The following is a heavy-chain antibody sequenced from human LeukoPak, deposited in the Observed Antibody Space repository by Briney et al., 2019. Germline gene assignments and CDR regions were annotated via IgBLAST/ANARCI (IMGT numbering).Heavy chain of an antibody. J-gene: IGHJ5*02. V-gene: IGHV4-59*12. CDR1: GASISSWY. CDR3: ARDTYGSGSYYPNWFDP. Sequence: SETLSLTCTVSGASISSWYWSWIRQPPGKGLEWIGSIYYSGSTYYNPSLKSRVTISVDTSKNQFSLKLSSVTAADTAVYYCARDTYGSGSYYPNWFDPWGQGTLVTVSS. CDR2: IYYSGST. D-gene: IGHD3-10*01.